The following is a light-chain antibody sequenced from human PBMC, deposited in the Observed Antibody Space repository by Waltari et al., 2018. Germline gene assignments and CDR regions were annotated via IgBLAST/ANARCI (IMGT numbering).Light chain of an antibody. CDR2: KSD. CDR1: SSTLASNY. Sequence: QSVLTQPPSASGTPGQRVAIPCSGSSSTLASNYFYWYQQLPGTAPKLLIYKSDQRSSGVPDRFSGSKSGTSASLAISGLRSEDEADYYCATWDDSLNALVFGGGTKLTVL. J-gene: IGLJ3*02. V-gene: IGLV1-47*01. CDR3: ATWDDSLNALV.